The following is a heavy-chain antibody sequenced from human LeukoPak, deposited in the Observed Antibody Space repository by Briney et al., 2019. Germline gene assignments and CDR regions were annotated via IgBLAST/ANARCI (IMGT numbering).Heavy chain of an antibody. Sequence: GGSLRLSCAASGFTFSSYAMHWVRQAPGKGLEYVSAISSNGGSTYYANSVKGRFTISRDNSKNTLYLQMGSLRAEDMAVYYCARGEAIFGVVINTYYFDYWGQGTLVTVSS. J-gene: IGHJ4*02. V-gene: IGHV3-64*01. CDR3: ARGEAIFGVVINTYYFDY. CDR2: ISSNGGST. D-gene: IGHD3-3*01. CDR1: GFTFSSYA.